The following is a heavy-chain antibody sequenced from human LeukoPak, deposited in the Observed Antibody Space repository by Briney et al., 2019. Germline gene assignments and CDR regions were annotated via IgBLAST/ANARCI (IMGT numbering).Heavy chain of an antibody. CDR3: ARSGKERIVWFGDPTRGDVFDI. CDR1: GGSISSYY. V-gene: IGHV4-59*01. D-gene: IGHD3-10*01. J-gene: IGHJ3*02. CDR2: IYYSGST. Sequence: SETLSLTCTVSGGSISSYYWSWIRQPPEKRLEWIGYIYYSGSTNYNPSLKSRVTISVDTSKTQFSLTLRSVTAADTAVYYWARSGKERIVWFGDPTRGDVFDIWGQGTMVTVSS.